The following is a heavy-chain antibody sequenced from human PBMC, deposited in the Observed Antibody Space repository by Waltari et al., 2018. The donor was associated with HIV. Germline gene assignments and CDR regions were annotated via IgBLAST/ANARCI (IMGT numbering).Heavy chain of an antibody. CDR1: GGSLSGYS. J-gene: IGHJ5*02. CDR2: ISHSGGT. CDR3: ARGNWFDP. Sequence: QVQLQQWGAGLLRPSETLSLTCAVYGGSLSGYSWSWIRQPPGKGLEWIGEISHSGGTSYNPSLKSRVTISGDTSKNQFSLKLSSVTAADTAVYYCARGNWFDPWGQGTLVTVSS. V-gene: IGHV4-34*02.